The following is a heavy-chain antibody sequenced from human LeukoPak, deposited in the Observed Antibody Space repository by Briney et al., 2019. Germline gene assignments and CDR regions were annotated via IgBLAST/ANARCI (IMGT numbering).Heavy chain of an antibody. Sequence: PSETLSLTCAVYGGSFSGYYWSWIRQPPGKGLEWIGEINHSGSTNYNPSLKSRVTISVDTSKNQFSLKLSSVTAADTAVYYCARSVVPYYYYGMDVWGQGTTVTVSS. CDR1: GGSFSGYY. J-gene: IGHJ6*02. D-gene: IGHD4-23*01. V-gene: IGHV4-34*01. CDR2: INHSGST. CDR3: ARSVVPYYYYGMDV.